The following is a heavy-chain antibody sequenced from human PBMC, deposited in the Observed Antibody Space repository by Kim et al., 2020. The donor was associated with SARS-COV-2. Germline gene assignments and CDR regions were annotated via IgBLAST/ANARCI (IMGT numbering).Heavy chain of an antibody. Sequence: DSVKGRFTISRDNSKNTLYLQMNSLRAEDTAVYYCAPRAPVDTAMVNMDYWGQGTLVTVSS. D-gene: IGHD5-18*01. CDR3: APRAPVDTAMVNMDY. V-gene: IGHV3-23*01. J-gene: IGHJ4*02.